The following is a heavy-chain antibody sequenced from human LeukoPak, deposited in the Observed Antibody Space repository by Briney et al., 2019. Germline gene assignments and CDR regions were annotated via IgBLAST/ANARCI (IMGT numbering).Heavy chain of an antibody. Sequence: PGGSLRLSCAASGFTFSTCGMNWVRKAPGKGLEWVSFISGSGSSIYHADSVKGRFTISRDNSNNTLYLQMNSLRAEDTAVYYCAKDRYGGYSFDSWGQGALVTVSS. D-gene: IGHD4-17*01. J-gene: IGHJ4*02. CDR2: ISGSGSSI. CDR3: AKDRYGGYSFDS. V-gene: IGHV3-23*01. CDR1: GFTFSTCG.